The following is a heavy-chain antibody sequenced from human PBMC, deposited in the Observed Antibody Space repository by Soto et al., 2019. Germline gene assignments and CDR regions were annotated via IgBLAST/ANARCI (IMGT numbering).Heavy chain of an antibody. Sequence: PGESLKISCKGSGYSFTSYWIGWVLQIPWKGLEWMGIIYPGDSDTRYSPSFQGQVTISADKSISTAYLQWSSLKASDTAMYYCASLGGISGPSYYGMDVWGQGTTVTVSS. V-gene: IGHV5-51*01. D-gene: IGHD3-16*01. CDR1: GYSFTSYW. CDR2: IYPGDSDT. CDR3: ASLGGISGPSYYGMDV. J-gene: IGHJ6*02.